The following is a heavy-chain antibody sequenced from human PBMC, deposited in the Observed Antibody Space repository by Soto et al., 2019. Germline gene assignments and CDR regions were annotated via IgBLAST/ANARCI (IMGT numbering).Heavy chain of an antibody. J-gene: IGHJ6*02. CDR1: GGTFSSYA. CDR2: IIPIFGTA. D-gene: IGHD2-15*01. CDR3: ARDGCSGGSCYSDNYYGMEV. Sequence: VKVSCKACGGTFSSYAISWVRQAPGQGLEWMGGIIPIFGTANYAQKFQGRVTITADESTSTAYMELSSLRSEDTAVYYCARDGCSGGSCYSDNYYGMEVWGQGTTVPVSS. V-gene: IGHV1-69*13.